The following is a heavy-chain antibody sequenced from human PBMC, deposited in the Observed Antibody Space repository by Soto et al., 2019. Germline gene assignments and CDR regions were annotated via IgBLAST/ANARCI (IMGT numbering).Heavy chain of an antibody. CDR2: ISWNSGAK. D-gene: IGHD2-15*01. CDR1: GFTLDDASSEFICADYA. V-gene: IGHV3-9*01. CDR3: AQVGPKWSSDAFDI. Sequence: EVQLVESGGGLVQPGGSLRLSCVGSGFTLDDASSEFICADYAIHWVRQAPGKGLEWVSRISWNSGAKGYADSVKGRFSISRDNAKISLVLQMDSLRPEDTALYYWAQVGPKWSSDAFDIWVQGTMVTVSS. J-gene: IGHJ3*02.